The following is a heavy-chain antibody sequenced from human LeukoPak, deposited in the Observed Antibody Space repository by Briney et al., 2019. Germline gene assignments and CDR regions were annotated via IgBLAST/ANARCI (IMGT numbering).Heavy chain of an antibody. J-gene: IGHJ5*02. D-gene: IGHD2-2*01. CDR3: ARGRYCSSTSCYGWFDP. CDR2: INHSGST. Sequence: SETLSLTCAVYGGSSSGYYWSWIRQPPGKGLEWIGEINHSGSTNYNPSLKSRVTISVDTSKNQFSLKLSSVTAADTAVYYCARGRYCSSTSCYGWFDPWGQGTLVTVSS. CDR1: GGSSSGYY. V-gene: IGHV4-34*01.